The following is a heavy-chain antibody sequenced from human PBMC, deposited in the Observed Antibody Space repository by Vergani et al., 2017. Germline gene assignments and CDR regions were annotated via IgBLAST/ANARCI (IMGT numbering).Heavy chain of an antibody. CDR3: ASSIQIPRGYTYGYFDC. CDR1: GYSITSGFY. Sequence: QVQLQESGPGLVKPSETLSLTCSVSGYSITSGFYWAWIRQPPGKGLEWIGEINHSGSTNYNPSLKSRVTISVDTSKNQFSLRLNSLTAADTAVYYCASSIQIPRGYTYGYFDCWGQGTLVTVSS. V-gene: IGHV4-38-2*01. D-gene: IGHD5-18*01. CDR2: INHSGST. J-gene: IGHJ4*02.